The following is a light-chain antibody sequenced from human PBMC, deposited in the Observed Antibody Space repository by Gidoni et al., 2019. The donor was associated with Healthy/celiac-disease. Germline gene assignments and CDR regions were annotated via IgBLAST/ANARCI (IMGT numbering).Light chain of an antibody. CDR1: QSVLYSSNNTNY. Sequence: DIVMTQSPYSLALSLGERATINCKSSQSVLYSSNNTNYVAWYQQKPGQPPKLLIYWASTRESGVPDRFSGSGSGTDFTLTSSSLQAEDVAVYYCQQNYSTPQTFGQGTKLEIK. CDR2: WAS. J-gene: IGKJ2*01. CDR3: QQNYSTPQT. V-gene: IGKV4-1*01.